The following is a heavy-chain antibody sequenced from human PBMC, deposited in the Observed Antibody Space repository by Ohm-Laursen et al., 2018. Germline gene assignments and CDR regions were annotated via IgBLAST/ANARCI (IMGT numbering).Heavy chain of an antibody. V-gene: IGHV4-59*01. CDR1: GGSISSYY. J-gene: IGHJ4*02. CDR2: IYYSGST. D-gene: IGHD1-26*01. CDR3: ARGPGATYFDY. Sequence: SETLSLTWTVSGGSISSYYWSWIRQPPGKGLEWIGYIYYSGSTNYNPSLKSRVTISVDTSKNQFSLKLSSVTAADTAVYYCARGPGATYFDYWGQGTLVTVSS.